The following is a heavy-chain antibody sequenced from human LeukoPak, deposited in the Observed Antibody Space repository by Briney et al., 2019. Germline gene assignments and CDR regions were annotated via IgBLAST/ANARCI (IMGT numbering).Heavy chain of an antibody. V-gene: IGHV3-30*02. D-gene: IGHD3-9*01. Sequence: PGGSLRLSCTASGFAFRSHAMHWVRQAPGKGLEWVAFIRYDGSKKFYADSVKGRFTISRDNSKNTLYLQMNSLRAEDTAVYYCAKDDKHYDILTGYSYYFDYWGQGTLVTVSS. J-gene: IGHJ4*02. CDR2: IRYDGSKK. CDR3: AKDDKHYDILTGYSYYFDY. CDR1: GFAFRSHA.